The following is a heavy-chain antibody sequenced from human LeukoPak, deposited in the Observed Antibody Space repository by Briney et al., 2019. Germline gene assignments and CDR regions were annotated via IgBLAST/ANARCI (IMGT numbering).Heavy chain of an antibody. CDR3: AKDRLPLIRGIDY. V-gene: IGHV3-23*01. J-gene: IGHJ4*02. Sequence: GGSLRLSCAASGFTFSSHAVSWVRQAPGKGLEWVSAISGSGGTTYYADSVKGRFTISRDNSRNTLYLQMNSLRDEDTAVYYCAKDRLPLIRGIDYWGQGTLVTVSS. CDR2: ISGSGGTT. CDR1: GFTFSSHA. D-gene: IGHD3-10*01.